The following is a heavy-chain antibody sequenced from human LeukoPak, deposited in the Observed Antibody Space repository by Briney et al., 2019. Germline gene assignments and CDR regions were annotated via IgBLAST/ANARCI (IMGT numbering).Heavy chain of an antibody. CDR2: ISSSSSTI. Sequence: GGSLRLSCAASGFTFSRYSMNWVRQAPGKGVEGGSYISSSSSTIYYADSVKGRFTISRENGKNSVYVKMKRLRSEDRAVYYCARVDYGDYFWFDPWGQGTLVTVSS. CDR3: ARVDYGDYFWFDP. J-gene: IGHJ5*02. CDR1: GFTFSRYS. V-gene: IGHV3-48*01. D-gene: IGHD4-17*01.